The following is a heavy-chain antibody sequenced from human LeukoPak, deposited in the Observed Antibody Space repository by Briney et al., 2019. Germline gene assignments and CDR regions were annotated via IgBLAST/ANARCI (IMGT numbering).Heavy chain of an antibody. J-gene: IGHJ4*02. Sequence: PSETLSLTCTVSGGSISSYYWSWIRQPPGKGLEWIGYIYTSGSTNYNASLKSRVTISVDTSKNQFSLKLSSVTAADTAVYYGARHGPSEHPLFSPCDFGRQGTLDSVST. CDR1: GGSISSYY. CDR2: IYTSGST. CDR3: ARHGPSEHPLFSPCDF. V-gene: IGHV4-4*08. D-gene: IGHD1/OR15-1a*01.